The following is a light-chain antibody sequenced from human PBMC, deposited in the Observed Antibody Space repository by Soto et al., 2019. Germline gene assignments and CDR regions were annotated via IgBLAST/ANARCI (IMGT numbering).Light chain of an antibody. V-gene: IGKV1-39*01. CDR1: QSISSY. Sequence: IQLTQSPSSLSASVGDRVTITCRASQSISSYLNWYQQKPGKAPKLLIYAASTLQSGVPSRFSGSGSGTDFTLTVSSLQPEDFATYYCQQLERYPSTFGGGTKVDIK. CDR2: AAS. J-gene: IGKJ4*01. CDR3: QQLERYPST.